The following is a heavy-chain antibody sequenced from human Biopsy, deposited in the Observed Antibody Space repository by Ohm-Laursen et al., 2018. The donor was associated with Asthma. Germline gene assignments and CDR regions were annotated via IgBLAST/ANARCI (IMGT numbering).Heavy chain of an antibody. V-gene: IGHV4-31*03. J-gene: IGHJ4*02. CDR2: IYYSGST. D-gene: IGHD3-22*01. CDR3: ARAQDYYDSRGYYRSFDY. Sequence: SQTLSLTCTVSGGSISSNFYYWGWIRQPPGKGLEWIGFIYYSGSTYYNPSLKSRVSISIDTSKNQFSLKLSSVTAADTAVYYCARAQDYYDSRGYYRSFDYWGQGTLVTVSS. CDR1: GGSISSNFYY.